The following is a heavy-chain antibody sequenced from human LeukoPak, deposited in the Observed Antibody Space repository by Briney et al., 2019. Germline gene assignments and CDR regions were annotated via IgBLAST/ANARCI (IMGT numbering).Heavy chain of an antibody. CDR2: INPNSGGT. Sequence: ASVKVSCKASGYTFSNYGIGWVRQAPGQGLEWMGRINPNSGGTNYAQKFQGRVTMTRDTSISTAYMELSRLRSDDTAVYYCARGLFGEDAFDIWGQGTMVTVSS. CDR3: ARGLFGEDAFDI. V-gene: IGHV1-2*06. CDR1: GYTFSNYG. J-gene: IGHJ3*02. D-gene: IGHD3-3*01.